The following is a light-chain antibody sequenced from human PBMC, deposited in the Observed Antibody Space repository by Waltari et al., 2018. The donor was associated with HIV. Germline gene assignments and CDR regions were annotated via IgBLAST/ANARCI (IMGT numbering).Light chain of an antibody. CDR1: RSDVGIYNV. CDR3: CSYAGSSTWV. V-gene: IGLV2-23*02. Sequence: QSALTQPASVAGSPGPSITTACSGTRSDVGIYNVVSWYQQHPGKAPKLMIYEVTQRPSGVSNRFSGSKSGNTASLTISGLQAEDEADYYCCSYAGSSTWVFGGGTKLTVL. CDR2: EVT. J-gene: IGLJ3*02.